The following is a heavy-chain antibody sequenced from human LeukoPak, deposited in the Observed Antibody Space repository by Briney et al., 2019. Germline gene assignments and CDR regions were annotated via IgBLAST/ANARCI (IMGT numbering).Heavy chain of an antibody. V-gene: IGHV4-59*08. CDR2: IYYSGST. Sequence: SETLSLTCTVSGGSISSHYWSWIRQPPGKGLEWIGYIYYSGSTNYNPSLKSRVTISVDTSKNQFSLKVNSVTTADTAVYYCARQTPYNGNHYFDYWGQGTLVTVSS. CDR1: GGSISSHY. J-gene: IGHJ4*02. CDR3: ARQTPYNGNHYFDY. D-gene: IGHD1-14*01.